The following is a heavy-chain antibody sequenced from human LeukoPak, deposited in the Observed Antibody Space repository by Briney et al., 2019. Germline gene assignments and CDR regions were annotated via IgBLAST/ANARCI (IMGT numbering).Heavy chain of an antibody. Sequence: ASVKVSCKVSGYTLTELSMHWVRQAPGKGLEWMGGFDPEDGETIYAQKFQGRVTMTEDTSTDTAYMELSSLRSEDTAVYYCATVGAEAGWLRWGPFNYWGQGTLVTVSS. CDR1: GYTLTELS. D-gene: IGHD5-12*01. CDR3: ATVGAEAGWLRWGPFNY. V-gene: IGHV1-24*01. J-gene: IGHJ4*02. CDR2: FDPEDGET.